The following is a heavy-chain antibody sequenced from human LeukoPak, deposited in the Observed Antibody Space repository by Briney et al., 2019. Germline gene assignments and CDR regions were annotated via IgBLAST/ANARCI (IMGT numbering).Heavy chain of an antibody. CDR3: ARGGGSYSYDY. D-gene: IGHD2-15*01. J-gene: IGHJ4*02. V-gene: IGHV4-59*11. CDR2: IYYSGST. Sequence: SETLSLTCTVSGGSISSHYWSWIRQPPGKGLEWIGYIYYSGSTNYNPSLKSRVTISVDKSKNQFSLKLSSVTAADTAVYYCARGGGSYSYDYWGQGTLVTVSS. CDR1: GGSISSHY.